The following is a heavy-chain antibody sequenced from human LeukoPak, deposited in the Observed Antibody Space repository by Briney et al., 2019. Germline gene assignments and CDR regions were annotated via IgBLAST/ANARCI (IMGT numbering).Heavy chain of an antibody. D-gene: IGHD3/OR15-3a*01. CDR3: ARQSGTGTLLDY. J-gene: IGHJ4*02. V-gene: IGHV4-39*01. CDR2: IYYSGHT. CDR1: GGSISSSSYY. Sequence: PSETLSLTCSVSGGSISSSSYYWGWVRQPPGKGLEWIGSIYYSGHTYYNPSLKSRVTISVDTSKNQFSLKLSSVTAADTAVYYCARQSGTGTLLDYWGQGTLVTVSS.